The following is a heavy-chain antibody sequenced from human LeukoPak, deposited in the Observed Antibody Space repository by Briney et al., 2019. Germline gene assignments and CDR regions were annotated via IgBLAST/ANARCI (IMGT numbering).Heavy chain of an antibody. CDR1: GFTITSYT. Sequence: GGSLRLSCAASGFTITSYTMNWVRQAPGKGLEWVSSISSGSNYVYYADSVKGRFTISRDNAKNSLYLHMNSLRAEDTAVYYCARDRYGDFSHDYWGQGTLVTVSS. V-gene: IGHV3-21*01. J-gene: IGHJ4*02. CDR2: ISSGSNYV. D-gene: IGHD4-17*01. CDR3: ARDRYGDFSHDY.